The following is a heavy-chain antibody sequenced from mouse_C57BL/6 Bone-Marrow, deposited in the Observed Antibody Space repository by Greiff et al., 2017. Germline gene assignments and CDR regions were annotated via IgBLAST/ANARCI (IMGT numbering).Heavy chain of an antibody. Sequence: EVMLVESGGDLVKPGGSLKLSCAASGFTFSSYGMSWVRQTPDKRLEWVATISSGGSYTYYPDSVKGRFTISRDNAKNTLYLQMSSLKSEDTAMYYCARHYYGSRGAYWGQGTLVTVSA. CDR2: ISSGGSYT. V-gene: IGHV5-6*01. D-gene: IGHD1-1*01. J-gene: IGHJ3*01. CDR3: ARHYYGSRGAY. CDR1: GFTFSSYG.